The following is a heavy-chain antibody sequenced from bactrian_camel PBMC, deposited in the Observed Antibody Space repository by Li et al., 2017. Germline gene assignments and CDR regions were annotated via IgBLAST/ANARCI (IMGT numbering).Heavy chain of an antibody. CDR2: IDRAGSP. J-gene: IGHJ4*01. V-gene: IGHV3S53*01. Sequence: HVQLVESGGGSVQAEGSLRLSCVASGDNVGQIYMAWFRQAPGKEREGVAAIDRAGSPTYTYSVKDRFTISQDSARNTVYLQMNNLQPEDTATYYCAEGRGSRGEHCYSLNYWGQGTQVTVS. D-gene: IGHD6*01. CDR3: AEGRGSRGEHCYSLNY. CDR1: GDNVGQIY.